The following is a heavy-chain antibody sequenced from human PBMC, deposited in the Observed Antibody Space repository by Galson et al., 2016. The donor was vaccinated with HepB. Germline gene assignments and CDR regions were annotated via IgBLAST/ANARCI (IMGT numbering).Heavy chain of an antibody. J-gene: IGHJ6*03. CDR1: GYIFASYG. Sequence: SVKVSCKASGYIFASYGISWVRQAPGQGLEWMGWISTLNGKTNYPQKLQGRVTMTTDTSTTTAYMELRSLRSDDTAVYYCARDVAARPTYYYYMDVWGLGTTGTVFS. CDR3: ARDVAARPTYYYYMDV. D-gene: IGHD6-6*01. CDR2: ISTLNGKT. V-gene: IGHV1-18*04.